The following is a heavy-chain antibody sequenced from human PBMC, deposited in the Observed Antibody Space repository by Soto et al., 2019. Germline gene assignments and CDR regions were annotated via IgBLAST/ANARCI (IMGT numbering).Heavy chain of an antibody. J-gene: IGHJ4*02. CDR2: INHSGST. CDR1: GGSISGSSYY. V-gene: IGHV4-39*07. D-gene: IGHD1-7*01. CDR3: ARVGHWYNWNYVHCFDY. Sequence: SATLSITCTVSGGSISGSSYYWGWIRQPPGKGLEWIGEINHSGSTNYNPSLKSRVTISVDTSKNQFSLKLSSVTAADTAVYYCARVGHWYNWNYVHCFDYWGQGTLVTVSS.